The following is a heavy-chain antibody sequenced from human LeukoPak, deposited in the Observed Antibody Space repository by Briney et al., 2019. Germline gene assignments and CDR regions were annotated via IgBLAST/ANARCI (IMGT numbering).Heavy chain of an antibody. CDR1: GFTFTRFN. CDR2: ISSNEGST. CDR3: ARGRSGLTDRYFDY. V-gene: IGHV3-64*02. D-gene: IGHD6-19*01. Sequence: GGSLRLSCAASGFTFTRFNMNWVRQAPGKGLECVSAISSNEGSTNNSDSVKGRVTISRDNSKNTLYLQMGSRRAEDTAVDYCARGRSGLTDRYFDYWGQGALVTVSS. J-gene: IGHJ4*02.